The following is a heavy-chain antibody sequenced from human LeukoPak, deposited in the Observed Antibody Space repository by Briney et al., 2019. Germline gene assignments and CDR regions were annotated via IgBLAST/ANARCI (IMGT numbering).Heavy chain of an antibody. D-gene: IGHD6-13*01. CDR1: GYTFTTYY. CDR2: INPTGGST. CDR3: ALYSSTWY. Sequence: ASVKVSCRASGYTFTTYYIHWVRQAPGQGLEWMGIINPTGGSTTYAQKFQGRVTMTRDTSTSTVFMEVNSLRSEDTAVYYCALYSSTWYWGQGTLVTVSS. V-gene: IGHV1-46*01. J-gene: IGHJ4*02.